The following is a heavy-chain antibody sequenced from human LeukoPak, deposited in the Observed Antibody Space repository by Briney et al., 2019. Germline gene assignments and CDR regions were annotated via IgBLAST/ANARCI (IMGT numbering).Heavy chain of an antibody. CDR2: NKQDGSEK. Sequence: GGSLRLSCAASGFTFSLYWMNWVRRAPGKGLEWVANNKQDGSEKNYVDSVKGRFTISRDNAKNSLYLQMNNLRVEDTAMYYCAGGTGFIIKDWGQGTLVTVSS. V-gene: IGHV3-7*03. D-gene: IGHD3-9*01. J-gene: IGHJ4*02. CDR1: GFTFSLYW. CDR3: AGGTGFIIKD.